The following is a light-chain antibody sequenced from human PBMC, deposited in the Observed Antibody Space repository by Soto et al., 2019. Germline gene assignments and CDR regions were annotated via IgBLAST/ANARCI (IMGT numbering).Light chain of an antibody. Sequence: DIPMTQSPSSLSASVGDRVTITCRASQGIRNDLDWFQQKPAKAPERLIYEASNLQSGVPSRFIGSGSGTEFPITISSLQAEYFATYFCLHYSTYPGTFGQGTKVEIK. CDR2: EAS. V-gene: IGKV1-17*01. CDR3: LHYSTYPGT. J-gene: IGKJ1*01. CDR1: QGIRND.